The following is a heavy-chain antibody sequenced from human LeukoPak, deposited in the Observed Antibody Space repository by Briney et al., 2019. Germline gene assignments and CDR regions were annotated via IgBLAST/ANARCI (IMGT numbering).Heavy chain of an antibody. Sequence: SETLSLTCTVSGASISSYYWSWIRQPPGKGLEWIGYIYYSGSTNYNPSLKSRVTISVDTSKNQFSLKLSSVTAADTAVYYCASQVPAAMGHWYFDLWGRGTLVTVSS. CDR3: ASQVPAAMGHWYFDL. V-gene: IGHV4-59*01. D-gene: IGHD2-2*01. CDR1: GASISSYY. CDR2: IYYSGST. J-gene: IGHJ2*01.